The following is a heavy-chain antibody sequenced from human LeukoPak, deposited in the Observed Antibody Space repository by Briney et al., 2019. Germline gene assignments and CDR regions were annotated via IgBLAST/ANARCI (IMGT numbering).Heavy chain of an antibody. J-gene: IGHJ3*02. CDR2: INPNSGGT. D-gene: IGHD6-19*01. V-gene: IGHV1-2*04. Sequence: ASVKVSCKASGYTFTGYYMHWVRQAPGQGLEWMGWINPNSGGTNYAQKFQGWVTMTRDTSISTAYMELSRLRSDDTAVYYCARTYSSGWTDAFDIWGQGTMVTVSS. CDR1: GYTFTGYY. CDR3: ARTYSSGWTDAFDI.